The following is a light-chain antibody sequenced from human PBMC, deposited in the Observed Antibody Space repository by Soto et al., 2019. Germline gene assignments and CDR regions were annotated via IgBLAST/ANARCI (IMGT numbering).Light chain of an antibody. V-gene: IGKV3-15*01. J-gene: IGKJ1*01. CDR1: QSVGGL. CDR2: KAT. Sequence: EIEMTQSPATLSVSPGDRATISCRASQSVGGLLAWYQQKPGEAPKLLIHKATYRESGVPARFSGSGSGTEFTLTISSLQSDDFAIYYCQHYNSCPGAFGQGTKVDIK. CDR3: QHYNSCPGA.